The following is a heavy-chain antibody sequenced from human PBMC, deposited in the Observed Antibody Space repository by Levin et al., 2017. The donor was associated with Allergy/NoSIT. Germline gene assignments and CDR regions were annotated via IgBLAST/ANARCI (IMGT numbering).Heavy chain of an antibody. CDR3: ARGRLAEYYFDY. CDR1: GGSFSTYY. Sequence: SETLSLTCTVSGGSFSTYYWSWIRQSPGKGLEWIGYVYYTGGTNYNPSLKSRVTMSVDMSKRQFSLNLTSVTATDTAVYYCARGRLAEYYFDYWGQGSLVTVAS. D-gene: IGHD3-10*01. CDR2: VYYTGGT. V-gene: IGHV4-59*01. J-gene: IGHJ4*02.